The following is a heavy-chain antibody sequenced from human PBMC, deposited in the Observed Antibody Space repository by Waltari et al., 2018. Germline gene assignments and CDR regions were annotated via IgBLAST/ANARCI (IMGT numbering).Heavy chain of an antibody. Sequence: EVQLVQSGAEVKKPGESLKISCKGSGYSFTSYWIGWVRQMPGKGLEWMGIIYPGDSDSRYSPSFQGQVTISADKAISTADLQWGSLKASDTAMYYCARTSAVAGETFDYWGQGTLVTVSS. CDR2: IYPGDSDS. J-gene: IGHJ4*02. V-gene: IGHV5-51*03. D-gene: IGHD6-19*01. CDR3: ARTSAVAGETFDY. CDR1: GYSFTSYW.